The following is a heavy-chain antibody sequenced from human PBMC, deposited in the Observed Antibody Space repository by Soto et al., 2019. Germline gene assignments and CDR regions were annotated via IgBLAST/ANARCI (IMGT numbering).Heavy chain of an antibody. D-gene: IGHD3-22*01. CDR1: GYSFAGYW. V-gene: IGHV5-10-1*01. CDR3: ARQIYDSDTGPNFQYYSDS. CDR2: IDPSDSQA. J-gene: IGHJ4*02. Sequence: PGESLKISCKGSGYSFAGYWITWVRQKPGKGLEWMGRIDPSDSQAYYSPSFRGHVTISVTKSITTVFLQWSSLRASDTAMYYCARQIYDSDTGPNFQYYSDSRGQATPGPVSS.